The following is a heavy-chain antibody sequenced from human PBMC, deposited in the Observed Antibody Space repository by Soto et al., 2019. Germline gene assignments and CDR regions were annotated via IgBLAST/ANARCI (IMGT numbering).Heavy chain of an antibody. D-gene: IGHD3-10*01. CDR1: EFTFTSHA. J-gene: IGHJ4*02. CDR2: IGGSGSRT. V-gene: IGHV3-23*01. CDR3: SRSRPGVTHDS. Sequence: GGSLRLSCISSEFTFTSHAMSWVRQAPGKGLEWVSSIGGSGSRTYYSDSVKGRFTISRDNPKNSLFLQMSSLNTEDTALYYCSRSRPGVTHDSWGQGTLVTVSS.